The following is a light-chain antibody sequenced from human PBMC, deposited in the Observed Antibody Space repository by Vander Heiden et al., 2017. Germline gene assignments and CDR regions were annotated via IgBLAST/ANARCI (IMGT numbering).Light chain of an antibody. J-gene: IGKJ4*01. CDR2: WAS. V-gene: IGKV4-1*01. CDR1: QTILYSSNNKNY. Sequence: DIVMTQSPDSVAVSLGERATINCKSSQTILYSSNNKNYLAWYQQKPGQPPKLLIYWASTRDSGVPDRFSGSGSGKDFTLTISSLQAEDVAVYYCQQYYSTPLTFGGGTKVEIK. CDR3: QQYYSTPLT.